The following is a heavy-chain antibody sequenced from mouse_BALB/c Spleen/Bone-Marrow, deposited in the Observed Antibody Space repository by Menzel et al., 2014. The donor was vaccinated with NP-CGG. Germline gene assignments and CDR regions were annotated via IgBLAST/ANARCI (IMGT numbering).Heavy chain of an antibody. Sequence: VKLQQSGAELVRPGSSLKISCTSSGYVFSTYWINWVQQRPGQGLEWIGQIYTEAGDTDLNGKLTDKAQLTADESSNTAYMQLSSLTSEDSAVYFCARGGSSVDYWGEGTTLTVSS. CDR1: GYVFSTYW. CDR3: ARGGSSVDY. J-gene: IGHJ2*01. CDR2: IYTEAGDT. D-gene: IGHD1-3*01. V-gene: IGHV1-80*01.